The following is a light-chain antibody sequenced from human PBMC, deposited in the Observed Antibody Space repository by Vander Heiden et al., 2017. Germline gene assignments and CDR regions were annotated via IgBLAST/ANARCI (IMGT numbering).Light chain of an antibody. CDR2: SAS. J-gene: IGKJ2*01. V-gene: IGKV1-39*01. Sequence: DIQMTQPPSSLSASVGDSSTTTCRARQSISSYLNWYHQKPRKAPQLLLYSASSLQGGVPSRFSGSGSGRDFTLIISSLQPEDFATYYCQQSYSTPYTFGQGTKLEIK. CDR1: QSISSY. CDR3: QQSYSTPYT.